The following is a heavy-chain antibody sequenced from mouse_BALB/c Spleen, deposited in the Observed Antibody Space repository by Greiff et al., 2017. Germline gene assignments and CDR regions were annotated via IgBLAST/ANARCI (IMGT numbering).Heavy chain of an antibody. V-gene: IGHV7-1*02. J-gene: IGHJ3*01. Sequence: EVKLMESGGGLVQPGGSLRLSCATSGFTFSDFYMEWVRQPPGKRLEWIAASRNKANDYTTEYSASVKGRFIVSRDTSQSILYLQMNALRAEDTAIYYCARGANWEDWFAYWGQGTLVTVSA. CDR3: ARGANWEDWFAY. D-gene: IGHD4-1*01. CDR2: SRNKANDYTT. CDR1: GFTFSDFY.